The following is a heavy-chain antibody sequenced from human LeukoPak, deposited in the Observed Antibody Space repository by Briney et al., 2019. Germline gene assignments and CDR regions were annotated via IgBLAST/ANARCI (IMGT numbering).Heavy chain of an antibody. CDR3: ARGLGPIAN. CDR2: IYYTGIT. Sequence: SETLSLTCTVSGGSINGQYWSLIRQPPGKGLEWIGYIYYTGITKYNPPLKSRVTISVDTSKNQFSLRLSSVTAADTAVYYCARGLGPIANWGQGTLVTVSS. V-gene: IGHV4-59*11. J-gene: IGHJ4*02. CDR1: GGSINGQY. D-gene: IGHD6-19*01.